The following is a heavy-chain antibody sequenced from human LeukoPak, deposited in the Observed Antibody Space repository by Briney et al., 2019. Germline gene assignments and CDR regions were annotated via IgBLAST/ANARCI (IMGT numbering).Heavy chain of an antibody. Sequence: ESLKISCKGSGYSFTSYWITWVRQMPGKGLEWMGRIDPSDSYSDYSPSFQGHVTISADKSISTAYLQWSSLKASDTAMHYCARRGDYGDYWGQGTLVTVSS. CDR3: ARRGDYGDY. CDR2: IDPSDSYS. V-gene: IGHV5-10-1*01. CDR1: GYSFTSYW. J-gene: IGHJ4*02.